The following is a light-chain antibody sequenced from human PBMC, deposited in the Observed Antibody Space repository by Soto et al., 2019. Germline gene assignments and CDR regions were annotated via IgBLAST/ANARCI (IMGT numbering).Light chain of an antibody. V-gene: IGKV3-15*01. J-gene: IGKJ5*01. CDR1: HSVNSH. CDR2: GAS. Sequence: EMMMRQSPATLSVSPGERVTLSCRTSHSVNSHVAWYQQKPGQAPRLLLYGASTRATGIPVRFSGSGFGTEFTLTISSLQSEDFAVYYCQQYKNWPLFGQGTRLEIK. CDR3: QQYKNWPL.